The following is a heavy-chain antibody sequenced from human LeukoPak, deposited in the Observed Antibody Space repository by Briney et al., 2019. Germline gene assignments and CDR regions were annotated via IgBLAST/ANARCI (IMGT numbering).Heavy chain of an antibody. CDR1: GYTFTDYF. CDR2: INVYSGGA. D-gene: IGHD2-15*01. Sequence: GASVKVSCKASGYTFTDYFMHWVRQAPGQGLEWMGCINVYSGGAHYAQKFQGRLSMTRDTSLNTASMELSSLRSDDTAVYYCARDILGRSNGGSNYFGMEVWGQGTTVTVSS. V-gene: IGHV1-2*02. CDR3: ARDILGRSNGGSNYFGMEV. J-gene: IGHJ6*02.